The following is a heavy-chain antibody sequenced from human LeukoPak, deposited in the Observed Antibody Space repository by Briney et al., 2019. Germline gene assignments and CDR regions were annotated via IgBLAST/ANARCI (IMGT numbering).Heavy chain of an antibody. CDR1: GYTFTGYY. CDR2: INPNSGGT. V-gene: IGHV1-2*02. Sequence: ASVKVSCKASGYTFTGYYMHWVRQAPGQGLEWMGWINPNSGGTNYAQNFQGRVTMTRDTSISTAYMELSRLRSDDTAVYYCARGYCSGGSCYFYAYWGQGTLVTVST. J-gene: IGHJ4*02. D-gene: IGHD2-15*01. CDR3: ARGYCSGGSCYFYAY.